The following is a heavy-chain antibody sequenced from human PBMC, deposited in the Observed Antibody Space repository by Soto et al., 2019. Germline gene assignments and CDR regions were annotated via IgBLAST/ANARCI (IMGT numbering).Heavy chain of an antibody. D-gene: IGHD3-3*01. CDR2: IYYSGST. J-gene: IGHJ4*02. CDR3: ARAHYDFWSGYYKGNYFDY. Sequence: SETLSLTCTVSGGSVSSGSYYWSWIRQPPGKGLEWIGYIYYSGSTNYNPSLKSRVTISVDTSKNQFSLKLSSVTAADTAVYYCARAHYDFWSGYYKGNYFDYWGQGTLVTVSS. CDR1: GGSVSSGSYY. V-gene: IGHV4-61*01.